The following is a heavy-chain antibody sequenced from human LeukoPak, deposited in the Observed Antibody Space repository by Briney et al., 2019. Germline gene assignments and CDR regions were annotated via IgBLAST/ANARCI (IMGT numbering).Heavy chain of an antibody. V-gene: IGHV3-30*18. J-gene: IGHJ4*02. CDR3: AKGLTYSSSWPHDY. CDR2: ISYDGSNK. D-gene: IGHD6-13*01. CDR1: RFTFSSYG. Sequence: GGSLRLSCAASRFTFSSYGMHWVRQAPGKGLEWVAVISYDGSNKYYADSVKGRFTISRDNSKNTLYLQMNSLRAEDTAVYYCAKGLTYSSSWPHDYWGQGTLVTVSS.